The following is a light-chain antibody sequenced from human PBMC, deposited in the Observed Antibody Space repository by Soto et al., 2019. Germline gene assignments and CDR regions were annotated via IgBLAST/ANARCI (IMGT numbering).Light chain of an antibody. CDR3: QQYRTSPYT. Sequence: DIVLTQSPGALCLSPGERATLSCRISQSISNSYLAWYQQKPGQAPRLLMYGATSRATDIPDRFSGSGSGTDFTLTISRLEPEDFAVYYCQQYRTSPYTFGQGTKLEIK. V-gene: IGKV3-20*01. CDR2: GAT. J-gene: IGKJ2*01. CDR1: QSISNSY.